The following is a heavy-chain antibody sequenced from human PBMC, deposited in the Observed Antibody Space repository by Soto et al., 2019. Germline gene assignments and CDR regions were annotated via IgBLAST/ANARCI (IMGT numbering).Heavy chain of an antibody. CDR2: ISAHNGNT. Sequence: QVHLVQSGAEVRKPVASVKVSCKGSGYTFTTYGITWVRQAPGQGLEWMGWISAHNGNTNYAQKLQGRVTVTRDTSTSTAYMELRNLRSDDTAVYYCARGRYGDYWGQGALVTVSS. J-gene: IGHJ4*02. V-gene: IGHV1-18*01. CDR3: ARGRYGDY. CDR1: GYTFTTYG. D-gene: IGHD1-1*01.